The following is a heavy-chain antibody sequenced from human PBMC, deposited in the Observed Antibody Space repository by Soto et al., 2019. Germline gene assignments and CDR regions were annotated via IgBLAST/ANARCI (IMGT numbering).Heavy chain of an antibody. Sequence: ASVKVSCKVSGYTLTELFMHWVRQAPGKGLEWMGGFDPEDGETIYAQKFQGRVTMTEDTSTDTAYTELSSLRSEDTAVYYCAKTEGATYYFDYWGQGTLVTVSS. CDR2: FDPEDGET. J-gene: IGHJ4*02. D-gene: IGHD3-16*01. CDR3: AKTEGATYYFDY. V-gene: IGHV1-24*01. CDR1: GYTLTELF.